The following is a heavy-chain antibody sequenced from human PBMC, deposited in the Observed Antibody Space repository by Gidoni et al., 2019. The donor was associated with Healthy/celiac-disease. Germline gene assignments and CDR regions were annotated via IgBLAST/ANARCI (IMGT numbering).Heavy chain of an antibody. CDR2: RVDDGSKE. CDR3: AREALRNYYYYYGMDV. Sequence: QVQLVESGGGVVQPGRALRLSCAASGVTFSSYGMHWVRQAQGKGLEWVAVRVDDGSKEYEADSVKGRFTISRDNSKNTLYLQMNSLRAEDKAVYYCAREALRNYYYYYGMDVWGQGTTVTVSS. CDR1: GVTFSSYG. J-gene: IGHJ6*02. V-gene: IGHV3-33*01.